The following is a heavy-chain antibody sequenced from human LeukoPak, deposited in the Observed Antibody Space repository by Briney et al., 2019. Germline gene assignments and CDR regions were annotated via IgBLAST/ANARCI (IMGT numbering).Heavy chain of an antibody. Sequence: GGSLRLSCAASGFTFRSYAMSWVRQAPGKGLEWVSGISGGGDSTYYADSVKGRFTVSRDNSKSTLYLQMNSLRAEDTAVYYCAKAYYDLWSGHLDYWGQGTLVTVSS. CDR3: AKAYYDLWSGHLDY. V-gene: IGHV3-23*01. CDR1: GFTFRSYA. J-gene: IGHJ4*02. CDR2: ISGGGDST. D-gene: IGHD3-3*01.